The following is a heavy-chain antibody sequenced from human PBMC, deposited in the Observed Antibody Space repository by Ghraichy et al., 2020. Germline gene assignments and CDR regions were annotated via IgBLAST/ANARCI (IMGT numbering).Heavy chain of an antibody. J-gene: IGHJ6*03. Sequence: SQTLSLTCAVYGGSFSGYYWSWIRQPPGKGLEWIGEINHSGSTNYNPSLKSRVTISVDTSKNQFSLKLSSVTAADTAVYYCARTRIYYYYYYMDVWGKGTTVTVSS. CDR1: GGSFSGYY. CDR3: ARTRIYYYYYYMDV. V-gene: IGHV4-34*01. CDR2: INHSGST. D-gene: IGHD2-15*01.